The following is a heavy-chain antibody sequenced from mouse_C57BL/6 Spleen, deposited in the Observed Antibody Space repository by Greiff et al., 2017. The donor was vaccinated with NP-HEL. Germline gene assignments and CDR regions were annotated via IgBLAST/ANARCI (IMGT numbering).Heavy chain of an antibody. Sequence: VQLQQSGAELVRPGASVTLSCKASGYTFTDYEMHWVKQTPVHGLEWIGAIDPETGGTAYNQKFKGKAILTADKSSSTAYMELRSLTSEDSAVFYCTRSPWDYWGQGTSVTVSS. CDR1: GYTFTDYE. V-gene: IGHV1-15*01. CDR2: IDPETGGT. CDR3: TRSPWDY. J-gene: IGHJ4*01.